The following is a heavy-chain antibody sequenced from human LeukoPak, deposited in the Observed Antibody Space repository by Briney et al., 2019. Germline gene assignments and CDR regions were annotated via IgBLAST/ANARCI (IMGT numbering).Heavy chain of an antibody. D-gene: IGHD4-11*01. J-gene: IGHJ4*02. CDR1: GFTFSSYG. Sequence: PGRSLRLSCAASGFTFSSYGMHWVRQAPGKGLEWVAVISYDGSNKYYADSVKGRFTISRDNSKNTLYLQMNSLRAEDTAVYYCAKGGTTVRPYYFDYWGQGTLVTVSS. CDR3: AKGGTTVRPYYFDY. CDR2: ISYDGSNK. V-gene: IGHV3-30*18.